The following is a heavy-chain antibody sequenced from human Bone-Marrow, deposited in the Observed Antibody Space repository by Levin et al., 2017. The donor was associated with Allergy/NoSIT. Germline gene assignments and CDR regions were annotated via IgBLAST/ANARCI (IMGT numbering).Heavy chain of an antibody. J-gene: IGHJ6*03. Sequence: GESLKISCRISGFIFADYAMNWVRQAPGRGLEWVSSRDGSSGKTHYADSVKGRFTISREYSKNTLFLQMNSLRVEDTARYYCAKAGTTVMLDYSYLDVWGEGTAVTVSS. CDR1: GFIFADYA. D-gene: IGHD4-17*01. CDR3: AKAGTTVMLDYSYLDV. V-gene: IGHV3-23*01. CDR2: RDGSSGKT.